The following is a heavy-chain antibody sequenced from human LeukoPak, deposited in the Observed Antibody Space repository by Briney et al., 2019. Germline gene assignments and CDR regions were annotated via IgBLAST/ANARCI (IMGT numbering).Heavy chain of an antibody. CDR2: IYHSGTT. V-gene: IGHV4-4*02. CDR1: GGSISSSIW. D-gene: IGHD6-13*01. Sequence: PSQTLSLTCAVSGGSISSSIWWSWVRQPPGKGLEWIGEIYHSGTTNYNPSLKSRVTISVDKSKNQFSLKLSSVTAADTAVYYCAGDFSNSWEKYFQLWGQGTLVTVSS. J-gene: IGHJ1*01. CDR3: AGDFSNSWEKYFQL.